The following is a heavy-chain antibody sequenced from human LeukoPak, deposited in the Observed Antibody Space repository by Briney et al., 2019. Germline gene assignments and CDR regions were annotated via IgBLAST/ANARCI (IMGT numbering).Heavy chain of an antibody. Sequence: ASVKVSCKASGYTFTGYYMHWVRQAPGQGLEWMGWINPNSGGTNYAQKFQGRVTMTRDTSISTAYMELSSLRSDDTAVYYCARDQVGGDPSPDYWGQGTLVTVSS. D-gene: IGHD2-21*02. CDR2: INPNSGGT. CDR1: GYTFTGYY. CDR3: ARDQVGGDPSPDY. V-gene: IGHV1-2*02. J-gene: IGHJ4*02.